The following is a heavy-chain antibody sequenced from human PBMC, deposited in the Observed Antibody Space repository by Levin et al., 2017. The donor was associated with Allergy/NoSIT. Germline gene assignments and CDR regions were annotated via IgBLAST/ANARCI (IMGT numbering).Heavy chain of an antibody. J-gene: IGHJ3*01. V-gene: IGHV1-2*02. Sequence: GESLKISCKASGYTFIGYYMHWARQAPGQGLEWMGWIDPNSGGTDYAQKFQGRITMTRDTSISTAYMELRSLRSDDTAVYYCTTRRRYYPDSSDYLGAFDLWGQGTMVTVSS. D-gene: IGHD3-22*01. CDR1: GYTFIGYY. CDR2: IDPNSGGT. CDR3: TTRRRYYPDSSDYLGAFDL.